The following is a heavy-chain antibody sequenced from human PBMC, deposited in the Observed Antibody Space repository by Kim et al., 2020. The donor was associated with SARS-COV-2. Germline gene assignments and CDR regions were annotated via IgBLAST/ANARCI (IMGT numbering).Heavy chain of an antibody. Sequence: GGSLRLSCAASGFTFSDYYMSWIRQAPGKGLEWVSYISSSSSYTNYADSVKGRFTISRDNAKNSLYLQMNSLRAEDTAVYYCARLGYDFQDAFDIWGQGTMVTVSS. V-gene: IGHV3-11*06. CDR3: ARLGYDFQDAFDI. D-gene: IGHD5-12*01. CDR2: ISSSSSYT. J-gene: IGHJ3*02. CDR1: GFTFSDYY.